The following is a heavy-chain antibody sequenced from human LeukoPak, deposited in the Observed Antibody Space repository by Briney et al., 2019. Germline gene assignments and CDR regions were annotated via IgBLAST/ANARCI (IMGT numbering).Heavy chain of an antibody. Sequence: GGSLRLSCAASGFTFSSYWMSWVRQAPGKGLEWVANIKQDGSEKYYVDSVKGRFTISRDNAKNSLYLQMNSLREEDMALYYCVKDFYDSYESSSWYVFDIWGQGTMVTVSS. CDR3: VKDFYDSYESSSWYVFDI. CDR2: IKQDGSEK. V-gene: IGHV3-7*03. D-gene: IGHD6-13*01. J-gene: IGHJ3*02. CDR1: GFTFSSYW.